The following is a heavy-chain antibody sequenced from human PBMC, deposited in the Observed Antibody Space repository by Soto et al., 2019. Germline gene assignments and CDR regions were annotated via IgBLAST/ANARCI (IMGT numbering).Heavy chain of an antibody. CDR3: AKDYGYRAAVPKLLFDY. CDR1: GFTFSDYG. V-gene: IGHV3-23*01. J-gene: IGHJ4*02. Sequence: GGSLRLSCEPSGFTFSDYGMSWVRQAPGKGLEWVSGISASGGSTFYADSVKGRFIISRDTSKNTLYLQMNSLRAEDTAVYYCAKDYGYRAAVPKLLFDYWGQGTPVTVSS. CDR2: ISASGGST. D-gene: IGHD2-2*01.